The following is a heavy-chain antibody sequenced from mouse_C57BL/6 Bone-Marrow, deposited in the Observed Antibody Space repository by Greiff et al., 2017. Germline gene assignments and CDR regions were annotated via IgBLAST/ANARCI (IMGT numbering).Heavy chain of an antibody. V-gene: IGHV5-12*01. CDR2: ISNGGGST. D-gene: IGHD2-4*01. CDR3: ARGLPRFAY. J-gene: IGHJ3*01. Sequence: EVKLVESGGGLVQPGGSLKLSCAASGFTFSDYYMYWVRRTPEKRLEWVAYISNGGGSTYYPDTVKGRFTISRDNAKNTLYLQMSRLKSEDTAMYYCARGLPRFAYWGQGTLVTVSA. CDR1: GFTFSDYY.